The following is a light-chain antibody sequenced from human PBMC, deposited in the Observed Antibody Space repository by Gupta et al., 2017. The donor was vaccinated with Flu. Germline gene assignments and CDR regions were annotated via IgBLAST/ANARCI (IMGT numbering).Light chain of an antibody. Sequence: QSGLTQPSSVSGPSAQSITISCRGTSSDVGGFDYVSWYQHHPGKVPKLIIFEVTKRPSGISSRFSGSKSGNTASLSISGLQAEDEAFYYCLSYTGNDPLVVFGGGTKLTVL. CDR2: EVT. V-gene: IGLV2-14*01. CDR1: SSDVGGFDY. CDR3: LSYTGNDPLVV. J-gene: IGLJ3*02.